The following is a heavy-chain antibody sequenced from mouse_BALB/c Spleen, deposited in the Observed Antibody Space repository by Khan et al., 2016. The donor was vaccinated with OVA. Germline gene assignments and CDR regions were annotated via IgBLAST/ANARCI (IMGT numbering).Heavy chain of an antibody. CDR3: ARQYSKSVFEY. CDR1: GFTFSSFG. V-gene: IGHV5-6*01. D-gene: IGHD2-5*01. CDR2: ISSGGSYT. J-gene: IGHJ2*01. Sequence: EVQGVESGGDLVKPGGSLKLSCAASGFTFSSFGMSWIRQTPDKRLEWVATISSGGSYTYYPDSVKGRFTISRDNAKNTLYLQMSSLKSEDTAMYYCARQYSKSVFEYWGQGTTLTVSS.